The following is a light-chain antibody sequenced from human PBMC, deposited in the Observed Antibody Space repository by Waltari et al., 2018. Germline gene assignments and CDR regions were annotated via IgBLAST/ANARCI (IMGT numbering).Light chain of an antibody. J-gene: IGKJ1*01. CDR3: QQTYSHFRT. CDR2: AAS. Sequence: DIRMTQSPPALLASVAVSVTTTCRASQGISSDLHWYQQKPGQAPKLLIYAASSLQSGVPSRFSGSGFGTDFTLTINSLQPEDFAVYFCQQTYSHFRTFGQGTKVDVK. CDR1: QGISSD. V-gene: IGKV1-39*01.